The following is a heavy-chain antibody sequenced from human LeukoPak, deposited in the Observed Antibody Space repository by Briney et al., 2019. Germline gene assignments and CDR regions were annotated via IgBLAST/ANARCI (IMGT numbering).Heavy chain of an antibody. J-gene: IGHJ1*01. Sequence: GGSLRLSCAASGFTFSSYGMHWVRQAPGKGLEWVAVIWYDGSNKYYADSVKGRFTISRDNSKNTLYLQMNSLRAEDTAVYYCARDRGGYRSGGSCYSLQHWGQGTLVTVSS. CDR3: ARDRGGYRSGGSCYSLQH. D-gene: IGHD2-15*01. V-gene: IGHV3-33*01. CDR1: GFTFSSYG. CDR2: IWYDGSNK.